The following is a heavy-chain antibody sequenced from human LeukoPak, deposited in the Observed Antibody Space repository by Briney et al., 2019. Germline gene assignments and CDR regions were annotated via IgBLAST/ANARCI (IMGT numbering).Heavy chain of an antibody. V-gene: IGHV3-7*01. D-gene: IGHD1-26*01. CDR3: ARDRGSGTEFDY. Sequence: GGSLRLSCAASGFTFSSYWISWVRQAPGKGLEWVANIKQDGSEKYYVDSVKGRFTISRDNAKNSLYLQMNSLRAEDTAVYYCARDRGSGTEFDYWGQGTLVTVSS. CDR2: IKQDGSEK. J-gene: IGHJ4*02. CDR1: GFTFSSYW.